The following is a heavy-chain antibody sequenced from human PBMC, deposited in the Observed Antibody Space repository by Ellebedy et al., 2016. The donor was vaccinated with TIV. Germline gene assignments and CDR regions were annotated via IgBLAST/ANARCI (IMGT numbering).Heavy chain of an antibody. J-gene: IGHJ4*02. CDR2: ISGDSGTI. CDR3: ARGYLENSFDY. CDR1: GFTVSSNY. V-gene: IGHV3-48*02. D-gene: IGHD1-26*01. Sequence: GGSLRLSXAASGFTVSSNYMSWVRQAPGKGLEWVSFISGDSGTIYYADSVQGRFTISRDNAKNSLYLQMNNLRDEDTAVYYCARGYLENSFDYWGQGTLITVSS.